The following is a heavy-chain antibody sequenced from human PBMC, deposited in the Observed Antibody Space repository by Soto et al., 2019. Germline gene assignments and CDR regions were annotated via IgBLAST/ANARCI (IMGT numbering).Heavy chain of an antibody. V-gene: IGHV2-5*02. J-gene: IGHJ3*01. CDR1: GFSLNTYGVG. Sequence: QITLKESGPTVVKPTQTLTLTCTFSGFSLNTYGVGVAWIRQPPGKALEWLALIYWDDDDLYSPSLRSRLTITKDTSKNQVVLTITNMDPIDTATYYGAHRRKDSGSHNAFDVWGQGTMVPVSS. D-gene: IGHD3-22*01. CDR2: IYWDDDD. CDR3: AHRRKDSGSHNAFDV.